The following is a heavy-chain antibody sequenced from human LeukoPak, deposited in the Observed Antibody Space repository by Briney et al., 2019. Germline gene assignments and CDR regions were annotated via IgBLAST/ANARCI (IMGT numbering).Heavy chain of an antibody. D-gene: IGHD6-19*01. Sequence: ASVKVSCKASGYTFTSYDINWVRQATGQGLEWMGWMNPNSGDTGYAQKFQGRVTMTRNTSISTAYMELSSLRSEDTAVYYCASFSSGGWYAPSGFYGARETLVTVS. CDR2: MNPNSGDT. J-gene: IGHJ4*02. V-gene: IGHV1-8*01. CDR3: ASFSSGGWYAPSGFY. CDR1: GYTFTSYD.